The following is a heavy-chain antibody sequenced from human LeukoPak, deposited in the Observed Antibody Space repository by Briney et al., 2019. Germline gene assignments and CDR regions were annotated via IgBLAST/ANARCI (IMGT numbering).Heavy chain of an antibody. J-gene: IGHJ3*02. Sequence: PSETLSLTCTVSGDSINNGSYYWTWIRQPAGKSLEWIGRVYSRGGPNYNSSLKSRVSISIDKSRNQVSLKMNSMTAADTAVYYCARGRNLRVYFDIWGQGTIVTVSS. CDR2: VYSRGGP. CDR1: GDSINNGSYY. CDR3: ARGRNLRVYFDI. V-gene: IGHV4-61*02. D-gene: IGHD1-14*01.